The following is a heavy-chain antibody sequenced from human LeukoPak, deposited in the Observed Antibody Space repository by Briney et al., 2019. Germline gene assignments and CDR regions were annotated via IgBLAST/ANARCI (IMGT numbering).Heavy chain of an antibody. V-gene: IGHV4-30-2*01. D-gene: IGHD7-27*01. CDR3: ARFSPRAMGNYLDF. Sequence: PSETLSLTCAVSGGSISSGSYSWSWIRQPPGKGLEWIGYIYPRGSTYYNPSLKSRVILSLDKSANQFFLNLSSVTAADTAVYYCARFSPRAMGNYLDFWGQGTLVTVSS. CDR2: IYPRGST. J-gene: IGHJ4*02. CDR1: GGSISSGSYS.